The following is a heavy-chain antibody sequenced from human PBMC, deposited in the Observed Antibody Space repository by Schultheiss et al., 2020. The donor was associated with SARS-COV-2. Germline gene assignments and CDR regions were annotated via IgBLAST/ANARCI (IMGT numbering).Heavy chain of an antibody. D-gene: IGHD2-21*01. J-gene: IGHJ3*02. CDR1: GFTVSSNY. CDR2: IYSGGST. V-gene: IGHV3-66*01. CDR3: AREVVQLNAFDI. Sequence: GESLKISCAASGFTVSSNYMSWVRQAPGKGLEWVSVIYSGGSTYYADSVKGRFTISRDNSKNTLYLQMNSLRAEDTAVYYCAREVVQLNAFDIWGQGTMVTVSS.